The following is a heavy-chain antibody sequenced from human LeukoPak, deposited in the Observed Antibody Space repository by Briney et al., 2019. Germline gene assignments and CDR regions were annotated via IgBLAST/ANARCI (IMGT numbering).Heavy chain of an antibody. J-gene: IGHJ5*02. CDR3: ARRLLGPQRGTVWFDP. V-gene: IGHV4-59*08. D-gene: IGHD1-1*01. CDR2: IYYSGST. Sequence: SETLSLTCTVSGGSISSYYWSWIRQPPGKGLEWIGYIYYSGSTNYNPSLKSRVTISVDTSKNQFSLKLSSVTAADTAVYYCARRLLGPQRGTVWFDPWGQGTLVTVSS. CDR1: GGSISSYY.